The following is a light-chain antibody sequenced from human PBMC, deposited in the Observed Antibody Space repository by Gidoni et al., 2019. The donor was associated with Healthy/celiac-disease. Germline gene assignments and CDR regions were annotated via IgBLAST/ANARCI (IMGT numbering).Light chain of an antibody. J-gene: IGKJ1*01. Sequence: EIVLTQSPATLSWSPGERATLSCRASQSVSSYLAWYQQKPGQAPRLLIYEASNRATGIPARFSGSGSGTDFTLTISSLEPEDFAVYYCQQRSNWPPVAFGQGTKVEIK. V-gene: IGKV3-11*01. CDR1: QSVSSY. CDR3: QQRSNWPPVA. CDR2: EAS.